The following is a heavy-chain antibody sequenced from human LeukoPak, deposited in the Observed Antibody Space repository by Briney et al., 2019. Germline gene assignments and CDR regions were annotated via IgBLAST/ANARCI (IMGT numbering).Heavy chain of an antibody. CDR3: ARGGDDSSWYTPNYYYYYMDV. J-gene: IGHJ6*03. D-gene: IGHD6-13*01. CDR1: GGSISSYY. CDR2: LYYSGST. Sequence: SETLSLTCTVSGGSISSYYWSWIRQPPGKGLEWIGYLYYSGSTNYNPSLKSRVTISVDTSKNQFSLKLSSVTAADTAVYYCARGGDDSSWYTPNYYYYYMDVWGKGTTVTVSS. V-gene: IGHV4-59*01.